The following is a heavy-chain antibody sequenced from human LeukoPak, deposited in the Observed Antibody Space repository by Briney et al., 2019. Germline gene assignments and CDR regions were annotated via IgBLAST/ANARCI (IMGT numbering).Heavy chain of an antibody. V-gene: IGHV5-51*01. Sequence: GESLQISCKGSGYTFTNYWIGWVRQMPGKGLEWMGIIYPGKSEARYSPPFQGQVTISADKSISTAYLQWNSLRASDSAMYYCVRRTCSGGRCYFDYWGQGILVTVSS. D-gene: IGHD2-15*01. CDR2: IYPGKSEA. CDR3: VRRTCSGGRCYFDY. CDR1: GYTFTNYW. J-gene: IGHJ4*02.